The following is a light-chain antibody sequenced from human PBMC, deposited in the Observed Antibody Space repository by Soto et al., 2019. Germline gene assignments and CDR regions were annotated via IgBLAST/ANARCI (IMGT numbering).Light chain of an antibody. Sequence: QSALTQPRSVSGSPGQSVTISCSGTSSDVGGYDYVSWYQQHPGKAPKLMVYGVTKRPSGVPDRFSGSKSGNTASLTISGLQAEDEADYYCCSYAGSYTWLFGGWTKLTVL. V-gene: IGLV2-11*01. CDR3: CSYAGSYTWL. J-gene: IGLJ3*02. CDR2: GVT. CDR1: SSDVGGYDY.